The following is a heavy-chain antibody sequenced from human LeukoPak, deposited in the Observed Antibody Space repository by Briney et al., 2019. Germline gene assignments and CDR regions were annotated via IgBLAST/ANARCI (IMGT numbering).Heavy chain of an antibody. CDR2: ISTSSRYI. J-gene: IGHJ6*02. D-gene: IGHD5-24*01. CDR3: ARDQGDGYINYYYYAMDV. V-gene: IGHV3-21*01. Sequence: GGYLRLSCSASGFTFSSYSMHRVRQAPGQGPEWVSSISTSSRYIHYAVSVKGRFTIYRDNAKNSLYLQVDSLRAEDTAEYYCARDQGDGYINYYYYAMDVWGQGTTVTVSS. CDR1: GFTFSSYS.